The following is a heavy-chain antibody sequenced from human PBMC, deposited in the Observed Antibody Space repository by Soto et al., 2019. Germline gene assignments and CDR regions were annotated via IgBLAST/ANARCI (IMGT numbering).Heavy chain of an antibody. D-gene: IGHD5-18*01. CDR1: GGSISSSSYY. Sequence: SETLSLTCTVSGGSISSSSYYWGWIRQPPGKGLEWIGSIYYSGSTYYNPSLKSRVTISVDTSKNQFSLKLSSVTAADTAVYYCARHRWIQLWLPTYWGQGMLVTVSS. CDR3: ARHRWIQLWLPTY. V-gene: IGHV4-39*01. CDR2: IYYSGST. J-gene: IGHJ4*02.